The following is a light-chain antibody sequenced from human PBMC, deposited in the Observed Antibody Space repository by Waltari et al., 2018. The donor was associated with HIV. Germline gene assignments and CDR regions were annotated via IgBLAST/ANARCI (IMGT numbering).Light chain of an antibody. Sequence: QSVLTQPPSVSGAPGQTVTISCTGSRYNIGAGYDIHWYQHLPGRAPKLLIYGNTNRPSGVPDRFSGSQSGTSASLVITGLQAEDEADYYCQSYDRSLSGGVFGGGTRLTVL. CDR3: QSYDRSLSGGV. J-gene: IGLJ7*01. CDR1: RYNIGAGYD. V-gene: IGLV1-40*01. CDR2: GNT.